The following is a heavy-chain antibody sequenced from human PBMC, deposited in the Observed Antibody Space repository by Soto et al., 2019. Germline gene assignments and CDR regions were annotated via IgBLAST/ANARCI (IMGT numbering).Heavy chain of an antibody. D-gene: IGHD3-3*01. CDR1: GYSFAGYW. Sequence: GESLKISCKGSGYSFAGYWITWVRQKPGKGLEWMGRIDPSDSQTYYSPSFRGHVTISADKSISTAYLQWSSLKASDTAMYYCASTIFGVVIRDYYYGMDVWGQGTSVTVSS. V-gene: IGHV5-10-1*01. CDR2: IDPSDSQT. J-gene: IGHJ6*02. CDR3: ASTIFGVVIRDYYYGMDV.